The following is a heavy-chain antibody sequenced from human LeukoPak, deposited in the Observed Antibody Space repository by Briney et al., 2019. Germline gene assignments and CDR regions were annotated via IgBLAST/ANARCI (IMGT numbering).Heavy chain of an antibody. CDR1: GGSISSYY. V-gene: IGHV4-59*01. Sequence: SETLSLTCTVSGGSISSYYWSWIRQPPGKGLEWIGYIYYSGSTNYNPSLKSRVTISVDTSKNQFSLKLSSVTAADTAVYYCARVSSGYDSLDAFDIWGQGTMVTVSS. D-gene: IGHD5-12*01. CDR2: IYYSGST. J-gene: IGHJ3*02. CDR3: ARVSSGYDSLDAFDI.